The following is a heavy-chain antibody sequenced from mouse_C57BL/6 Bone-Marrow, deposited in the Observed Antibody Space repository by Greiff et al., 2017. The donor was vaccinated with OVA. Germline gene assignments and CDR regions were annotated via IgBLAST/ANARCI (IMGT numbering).Heavy chain of an antibody. V-gene: IGHV1-18*01. J-gene: IGHJ1*03. D-gene: IGHD1-1*01. Sequence: EVQLQQSGPELVKPGASVKIPCKASGYTFTDYNMDWVKQSHGKSLEWIGDINPNNGGTIYNQKFKGKATLTVDKSSSTAYMELRSLTSEDTAVYYCARSGDYSWYFDVWGTGTTVTVSS. CDR2: INPNNGGT. CDR3: ARSGDYSWYFDV. CDR1: GYTFTDYN.